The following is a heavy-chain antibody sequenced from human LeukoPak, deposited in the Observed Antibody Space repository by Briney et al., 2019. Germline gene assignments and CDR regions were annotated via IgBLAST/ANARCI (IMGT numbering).Heavy chain of an antibody. D-gene: IGHD1-26*01. CDR2: INQDGSEK. J-gene: IGHJ4*02. Sequence: GGSLRVSCAASGFTFSNFFMTWVRQAPGNGLEWVAHINQDGSEKYYVDSVKGRLTISRDNAKNALYLQMNSLRTDDTAVYSCAAVGNTTRSVRYWGQGTLVPVSS. CDR1: GFTFSNFF. V-gene: IGHV3-7*01. CDR3: AAVGNTTRSVRY.